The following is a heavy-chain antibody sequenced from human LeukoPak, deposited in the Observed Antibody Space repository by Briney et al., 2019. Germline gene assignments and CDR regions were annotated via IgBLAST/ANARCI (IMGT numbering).Heavy chain of an antibody. CDR3: ARDRVGGTYSYAADQ. CDR1: GFTSSDYY. J-gene: IGHJ4*02. V-gene: IGHV3-11*04. Sequence: GGTLRLSCAASGFTSSDYYMYWIRQAPGKGLERVAYIGISAGTIYYTDSVRGRFTVSRDNTKNSLYLQMNSLRAEDTAIYYCARDRVGGTYSYAADQWGQGTVVTVSS. CDR2: IGISAGTI. D-gene: IGHD1-26*01.